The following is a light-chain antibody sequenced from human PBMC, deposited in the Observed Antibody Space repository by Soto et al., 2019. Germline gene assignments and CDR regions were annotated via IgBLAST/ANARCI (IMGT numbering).Light chain of an antibody. CDR1: QTINGW. CDR2: EAS. CDR3: QQYGGSTRT. Sequence: IQMTQSPSTLSASVGDRVTITCRASQTINGWLAWHQQKPGKAPNLLIYEASSLESGVPDRITGSGSGTDFTLSISRLEPEDFAVYYCQQYGGSTRTFGQGTKVDIK. V-gene: IGKV1-5*03. J-gene: IGKJ1*01.